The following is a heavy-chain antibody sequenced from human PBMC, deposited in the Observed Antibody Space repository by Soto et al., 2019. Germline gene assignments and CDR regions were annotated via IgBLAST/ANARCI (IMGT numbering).Heavy chain of an antibody. D-gene: IGHD6-25*01. CDR3: ARDSLGGNPLGAFDI. CDR1: GFTFSSYW. V-gene: IGHV3-7*01. J-gene: IGHJ3*02. Sequence: GGSLRLSCVASGFTFSSYWMSWVRQAPGKGLEWVANIKQDGSEKYYVDSVKGRFTISRDNAKNSLYLQMNSLRAEDPAVYYCARDSLGGNPLGAFDIWGQGTMVTVSS. CDR2: IKQDGSEK.